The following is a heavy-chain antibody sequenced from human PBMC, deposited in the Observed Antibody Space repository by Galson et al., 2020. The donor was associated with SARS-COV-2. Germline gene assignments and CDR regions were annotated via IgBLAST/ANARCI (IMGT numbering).Heavy chain of an antibody. D-gene: IGHD3-16*01. Sequence: SVNVSCNASGGTFSSYDINWVRQAPGQGLEWMGGTIHIFDTAKYAQKFQGRVTITADESATTAYMELTSLRSEDTAVYFCARGEVQTLDYWGQGTLVTVSS. J-gene: IGHJ4*02. CDR1: GGTFSSYD. CDR2: TIHIFDTA. CDR3: ARGEVQTLDY. V-gene: IGHV1-69*13.